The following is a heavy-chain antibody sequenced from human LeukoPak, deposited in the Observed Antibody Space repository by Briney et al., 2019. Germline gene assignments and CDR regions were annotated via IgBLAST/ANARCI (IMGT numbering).Heavy chain of an antibody. Sequence: ASVKVSCKASGYTFTDYYMHWVRQAPGQGLEWMGWINPNSGGTDSAQKFQGRVTVTWDTSIRTVYMELSSLTSDDTAVYYCARIRSSGYHYFDYWGQGTHVTVSS. V-gene: IGHV1-2*02. CDR1: GYTFTDYY. CDR3: ARIRSSGYHYFDY. J-gene: IGHJ4*02. D-gene: IGHD3-9*01. CDR2: INPNSGGT.